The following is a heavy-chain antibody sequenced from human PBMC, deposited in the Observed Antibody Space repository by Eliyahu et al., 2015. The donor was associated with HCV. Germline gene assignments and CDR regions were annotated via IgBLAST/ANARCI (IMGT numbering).Heavy chain of an antibody. CDR3: AQDRGSYYSDAFDI. J-gene: IGHJ3*02. CDR2: ISSSATYI. V-gene: IGHV3-21*01. CDR1: GFXFSNYN. D-gene: IGHD3-16*01. Sequence: EVQLVESGGGLVKPGGSLRLSCAASGFXFSNYNMNWVRQAPGKGLEWVSSISSSATYIYYADSVKGRFTISRDNAKNSLYLQMNSLGAEDTAVYYCAQDRGSYYSDAFDIWGQGTLVTVSS.